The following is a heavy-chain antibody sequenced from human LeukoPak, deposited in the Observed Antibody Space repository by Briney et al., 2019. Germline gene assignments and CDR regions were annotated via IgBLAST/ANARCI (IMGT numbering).Heavy chain of an antibody. CDR2: IKSKTDGGTT. D-gene: IGHD6-13*01. CDR1: GFTFSNAW. J-gene: IGHJ4*02. CDR3: TTVPGYSSSWALGY. V-gene: IGHV3-15*01. Sequence: GGSLILSCAASGFTFSNAWMSWVRQAPGKVLELVGRIKSKTDGGTTDYAAPVKGRFTISRDDSKNTLYLQMNSLKTEDTAVYYCTTVPGYSSSWALGYWGQGTLVTVSS.